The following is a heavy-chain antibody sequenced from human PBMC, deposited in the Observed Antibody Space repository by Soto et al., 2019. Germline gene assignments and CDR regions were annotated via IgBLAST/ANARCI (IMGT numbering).Heavy chain of an antibody. CDR2: THYSGNT. D-gene: IGHD3-3*02. J-gene: IGHJ4*02. V-gene: IGHV4-59*12. Sequence: QVQLQESGPGLVKPSETLSLTCTVSGGSFSSSYWDWIRQPPGQGLEWIGYTHYSGNTNYHPSLKGRVTISLDTSRNQFSLNLSAVTAADTAVYYCARHTWTIRAGFDYWGQGALVTVSS. CDR1: GGSFSSSY. CDR3: ARHTWTIRAGFDY.